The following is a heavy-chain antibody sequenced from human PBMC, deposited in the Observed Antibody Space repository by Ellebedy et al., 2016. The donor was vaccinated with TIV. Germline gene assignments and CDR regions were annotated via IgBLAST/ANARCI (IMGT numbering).Heavy chain of an antibody. V-gene: IGHV4-59*01. D-gene: IGHD2-15*01. CDR3: AQGGIYCSGGSCPPDY. J-gene: IGHJ4*02. Sequence: MPSETLSLTCTVSGGSISSYYWSWIRQPPGKGLEWIGYIYYSGSTNYNPSLKSRVTISVDTSKNQFSLKLSSVTAADTAVYYCAQGGIYCSGGSCPPDYWGQGTLVTVSS. CDR1: GGSISSYY. CDR2: IYYSGST.